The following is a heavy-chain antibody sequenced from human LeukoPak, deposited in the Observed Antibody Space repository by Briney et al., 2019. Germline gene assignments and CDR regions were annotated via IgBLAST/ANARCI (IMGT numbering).Heavy chain of an antibody. CDR1: CDSLSSHY. D-gene: IGHD6-19*01. CDR3: ARNVGWYSHDS. Sequence: SETLSLTCTVSCDSLSSHYWSWIRQPPGKGLEWIGYIYGSGSTHYDPSLRSRVTITEDTSKNQFSLKMTSVTAADTAVYYCARNVGWYSHDSWGQGTLVTVSS. J-gene: IGHJ4*02. V-gene: IGHV4-59*08. CDR2: IYGSGST.